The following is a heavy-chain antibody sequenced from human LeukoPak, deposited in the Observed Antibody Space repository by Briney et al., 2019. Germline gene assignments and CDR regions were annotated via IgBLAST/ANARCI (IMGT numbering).Heavy chain of an antibody. CDR2: IYYSGST. D-gene: IGHD2-2*01. CDR3: ARGFVVVQAATRRPGGMDV. V-gene: IGHV4-30-4*01. CDR1: GGSISSGDYY. J-gene: IGHJ6*02. Sequence: PSETLSLTCTVSGGSISSGDYYWSWLRQPPGKGLEWIGYIYYSGSTYYNPSLKSRVTISVDTSKNQFSLKLSSVTAADTAVYYCARGFVVVQAATRRPGGMDVWGQGTTVTVSS.